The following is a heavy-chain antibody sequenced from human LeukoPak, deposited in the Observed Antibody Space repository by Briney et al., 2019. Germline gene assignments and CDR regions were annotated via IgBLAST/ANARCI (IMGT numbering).Heavy chain of an antibody. CDR2: ISGSGGSA. V-gene: IGHV3-23*01. D-gene: IGHD3-10*01. CDR3: AKDLVTGSLDY. CDR1: GFTFSSYA. Sequence: GGSLRLSCAASGFTFSSYAMTWVRQAPGKGLEWVSSISGSGGSAYYADSVKGRFTISRDNSKNTLYLQMNSLRAEDTAVYYCAKDLVTGSLDYWGQGTLVTVSS. J-gene: IGHJ4*02.